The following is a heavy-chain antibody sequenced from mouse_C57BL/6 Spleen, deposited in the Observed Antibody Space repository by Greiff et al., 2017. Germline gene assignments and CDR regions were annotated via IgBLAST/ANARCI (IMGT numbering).Heavy chain of an antibody. V-gene: IGHV1-64*01. CDR3: ARSGAYYSNSFAY. CDR1: GYTFTSYW. CDR2: IHPNSGST. D-gene: IGHD2-5*01. J-gene: IGHJ3*01. Sequence: QVQLQQPGAELVKPGASVKLSCKASGYTFTSYWMHWMKQRPGQGLEWIGMIHPNSGSTNYNEKFKSKATLTVDKSSSTAYMQLSSLTSEDSAVYYCARSGAYYSNSFAYWGQGTLVTVSA.